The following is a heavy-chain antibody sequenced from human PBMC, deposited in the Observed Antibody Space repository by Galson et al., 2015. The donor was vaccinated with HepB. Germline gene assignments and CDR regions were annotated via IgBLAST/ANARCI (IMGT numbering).Heavy chain of an antibody. CDR1: GFIFSYYG. J-gene: IGHJ4*02. V-gene: IGHV3-23*01. Sequence: SLRLSCAASGFIFSYYGMSWVRQAPGKGLEWVSAITPSGSKTYYADSVKGRFTISRDNAQNPLFLQMNSLRADDTAIYFCAKAFPEKTDGWYRQALYYFDSWGQGTRVTVSS. CDR2: ITPSGSKT. D-gene: IGHD6-19*01. CDR3: AKAFPEKTDGWYRQALYYFDS.